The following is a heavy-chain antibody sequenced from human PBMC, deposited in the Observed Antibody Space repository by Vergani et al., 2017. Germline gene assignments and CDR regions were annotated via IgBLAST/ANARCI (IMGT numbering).Heavy chain of an antibody. J-gene: IGHJ6*03. CDR1: GFSVSNSDYF. Sequence: QVQLQESGPGVVKPSQTLSLTCTVSGFSVSNSDYFWTWIRQPAGKGLEWIGRVMPSGMTNYNPSLESRVTMSVDTSKDHFSLRLDSVTVADTAVYYCARYRLGYLDVWGEGTTVIVSS. V-gene: IGHV4-61*02. D-gene: IGHD3-16*02. CDR3: ARYRLGYLDV. CDR2: VMPSGMT.